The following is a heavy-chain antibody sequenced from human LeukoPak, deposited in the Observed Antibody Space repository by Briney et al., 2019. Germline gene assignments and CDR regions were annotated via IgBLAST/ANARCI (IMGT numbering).Heavy chain of an antibody. Sequence: PSQTLSLTCAVSGGSISSGGYSWSWIRQPPGKGLEWIGNIYHSGSTYYNPSLKSRVTISVDRSKNQFSLKLSSVTAADTAVYYCARSPRPYYYYGMDVWGKGTTVTVSS. V-gene: IGHV4-30-2*01. CDR1: GGSISSGGYS. CDR3: ARSPRPYYYYGMDV. CDR2: IYHSGST. J-gene: IGHJ6*04.